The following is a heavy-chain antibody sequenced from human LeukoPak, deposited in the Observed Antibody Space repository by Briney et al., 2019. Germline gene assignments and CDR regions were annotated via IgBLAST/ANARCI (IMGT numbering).Heavy chain of an antibody. Sequence: GRFLRLSCAASGFTFSTYGMHWVRQAPGKGLEWVAVIWYDGKDKYYADSVKGRFTISRDNSKDTLYLQMNSLRAEDTAVYCARIRSTSWTPLDHWGQGTLVTVSS. J-gene: IGHJ4*02. D-gene: IGHD3/OR15-3a*01. CDR1: GFTFSTYG. CDR2: IWYDGKDK. V-gene: IGHV3-33*01. CDR3: ARIRSTSWTPLDH.